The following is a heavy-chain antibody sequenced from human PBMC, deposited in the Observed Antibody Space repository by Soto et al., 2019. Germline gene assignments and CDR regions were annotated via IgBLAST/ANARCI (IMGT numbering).Heavy chain of an antibody. CDR3: ARPYGDCGGDCAFDY. J-gene: IGHJ4*02. Sequence: SVKVSCKASGGTFSSYAISWVRQAPGQGLEWMGGIIPIFGTANYAQKFQGRVTITADESTSTAYMELSSLRSEDTAVYYCARPYGDCGGDCAFDYWGQGTLVTVSS. D-gene: IGHD2-21*02. CDR2: IIPIFGTA. V-gene: IGHV1-69*13. CDR1: GGTFSSYA.